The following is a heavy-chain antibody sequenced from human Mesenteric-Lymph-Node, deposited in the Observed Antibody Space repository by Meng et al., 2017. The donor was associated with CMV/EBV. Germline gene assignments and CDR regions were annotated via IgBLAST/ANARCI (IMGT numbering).Heavy chain of an antibody. CDR1: GFTFSGSA. CDR2: IRSKANSYAT. CDR3: TRLGGQGEFDY. V-gene: IGHV3-73*01. D-gene: IGHD3-10*01. Sequence: GESLKISCAASGFTFSGSAMHWVRQASGKGLEWVGRIRSKANSYATAYAASVKGRFTIFRDDSKNTAYLQMNSLKTEDTAVYYCTRLGGQGEFDYWGQGTLVTVSS. J-gene: IGHJ4*02.